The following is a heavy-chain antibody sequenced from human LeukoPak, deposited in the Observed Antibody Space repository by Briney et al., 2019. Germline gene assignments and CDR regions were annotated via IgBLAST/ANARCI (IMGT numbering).Heavy chain of an antibody. Sequence: SVKVSCKASGGTFSSYAISWVRQAPGQGLEWMGGIISAFGPANYAQKFQGRVTITADESINTAYMELSSLRSEDTAVYYCARGVVPAAITSWFDPWGQGTLVTVSS. J-gene: IGHJ5*02. CDR2: IISAFGPA. CDR1: GGTFSSYA. V-gene: IGHV1-69*01. D-gene: IGHD2-2*01. CDR3: ARGVVPAAITSWFDP.